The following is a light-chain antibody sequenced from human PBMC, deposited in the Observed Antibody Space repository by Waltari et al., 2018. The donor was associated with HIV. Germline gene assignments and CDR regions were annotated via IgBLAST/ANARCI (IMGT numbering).Light chain of an antibody. J-gene: IGLJ1*01. CDR1: SIGRKR. CDR2: YDN. V-gene: IGLV3-21*04. CDR3: QVWDRTSDFV. Sequence: QPPSVSVAPGQTARITCGGASIGRKRVRWYQQKPGQAPVLVTYYDNDRSSGIPERFSGSNSGNTATLTISRVEAGDEADYHCQVWDRTSDFVFGSGTKVTVL.